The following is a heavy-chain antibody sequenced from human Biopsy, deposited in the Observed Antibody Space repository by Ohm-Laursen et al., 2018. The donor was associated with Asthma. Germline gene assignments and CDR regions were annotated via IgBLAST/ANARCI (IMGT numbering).Heavy chain of an antibody. D-gene: IGHD3-22*01. CDR1: GLTFSDYW. V-gene: IGHV3-74*01. CDR3: ARGDSSNWSHYYFDY. Sequence: SLRLSCAASGLTFSDYWMHWVRQAPGKGLEWVSRVKGDGRRTSYADSVKGRFTISRDNAQNSLYLHMNGLKPEDTAVYYCARGDSSNWSHYYFDYWGQGTLVTVFS. J-gene: IGHJ4*02. CDR2: VKGDGRRT.